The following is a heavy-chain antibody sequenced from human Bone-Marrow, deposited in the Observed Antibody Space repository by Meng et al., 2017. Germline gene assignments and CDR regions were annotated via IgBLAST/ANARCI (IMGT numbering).Heavy chain of an antibody. D-gene: IGHD3-10*01. CDR3: ARYGSGSQIDY. V-gene: IGHV1-8*01. Sequence: QVQLVQAGDEVTGPGASVTVSCKASGYPFTSYDINWVRQATGQGLEWMGWMNPNSCNTGYAQKFPGRVTMTRNTSISTAYMELSSLRSEDTAVYYCARYGSGSQIDYWGQGTLVTVSS. CDR2: MNPNSCNT. CDR1: GYPFTSYD. J-gene: IGHJ4*02.